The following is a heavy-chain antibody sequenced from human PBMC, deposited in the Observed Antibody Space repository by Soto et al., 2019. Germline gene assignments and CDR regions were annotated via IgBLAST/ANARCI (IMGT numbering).Heavy chain of an antibody. V-gene: IGHV1-46*01. Sequence: QVQLVQSGAEVKKPGASVKVSCRASGYTFISYYIHWVRQAPGQGLEWMGLINPSDAYTDYAQKFQGRVTLTSDPSTSIVYMELSRLRSEDTAIYYCARDHVDTPMTNFDYWGQGTLVTVSS. CDR1: GYTFISYY. CDR3: ARDHVDTPMTNFDY. J-gene: IGHJ4*02. D-gene: IGHD5-18*01. CDR2: INPSDAYT.